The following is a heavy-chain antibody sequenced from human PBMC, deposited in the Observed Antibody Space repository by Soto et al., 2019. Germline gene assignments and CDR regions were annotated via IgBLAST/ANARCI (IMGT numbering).Heavy chain of an antibody. CDR3: AGTTSHHWLYMDV. Sequence: QVQLQESGPGLVKPSQTLSVSCAISGDSVSGDSAAWNWVRLSPSRGLEWLARTYYRSRWYNDYAVYVRSRITVNADTSKNQFSLLLTSVTPEDTAIYFCAGTTSHHWLYMDVWGRGTTVTVSS. CDR2: TYYRSRWYN. D-gene: IGHD1-1*01. V-gene: IGHV6-1*01. CDR1: GDSVSGDSAA. J-gene: IGHJ6*03.